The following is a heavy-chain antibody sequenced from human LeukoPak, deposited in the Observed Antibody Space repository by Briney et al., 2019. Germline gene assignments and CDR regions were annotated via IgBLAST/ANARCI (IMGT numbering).Heavy chain of an antibody. Sequence: SQTLSLTCAISGDSVSSDSAAWNWIRQSPSRGLEWLGRTYYRSQWYIDYAVSVKTRITINPDTSRNKFSLELKSVTPEDTGVYYCARGSGYYDTGSFSFVDNWGQGTLVTVSS. CDR1: GDSVSSDSAA. V-gene: IGHV6-1*01. J-gene: IGHJ4*02. CDR3: ARGSGYYDTGSFSFVDN. CDR2: TYYRSQWYI. D-gene: IGHD3-22*01.